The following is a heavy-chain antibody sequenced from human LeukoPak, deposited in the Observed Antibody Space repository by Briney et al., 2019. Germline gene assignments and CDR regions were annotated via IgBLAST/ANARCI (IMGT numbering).Heavy chain of an antibody. CDR1: GFTFSDYS. D-gene: IGHD2-2*01. Sequence: GGSLRLSCTTSGFTFSDYSMSWFRQAPGKGPEWVTFIRSKNYGGSIDYAASVRGRFTVSRDDSRGILYLQMNSLKVEDTALYYCLRDKSMASTIWYWFDPWGQGTLVTVSS. CDR2: IRSKNYGGSI. CDR3: LRDKSMASTIWYWFDP. J-gene: IGHJ5*02. V-gene: IGHV3-49*03.